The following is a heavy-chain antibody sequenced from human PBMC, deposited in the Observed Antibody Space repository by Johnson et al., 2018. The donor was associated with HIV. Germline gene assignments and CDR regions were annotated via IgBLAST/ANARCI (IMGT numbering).Heavy chain of an antibody. CDR1: GFTFDDST. V-gene: IGHV3-43*01. CDR3: AKYDSDAFDI. D-gene: IGHD3-22*01. J-gene: IGHJ3*02. CDR2: ISWAGAST. Sequence: EVQLVESGGVVVQPGGSLRLSCAASGFTFDDSTMHWVRQAPGKGLEWVSLISWAGASTHYADSVKGRFTISRDNSKSTVYLQMNSLRAEDTAVYYCAKYDSDAFDIWGQGTMVTVSS.